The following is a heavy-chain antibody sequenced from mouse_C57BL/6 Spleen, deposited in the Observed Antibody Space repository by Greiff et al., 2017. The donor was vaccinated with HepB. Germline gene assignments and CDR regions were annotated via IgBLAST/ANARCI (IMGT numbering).Heavy chain of an antibody. J-gene: IGHJ2*01. Sequence: VQLQQSGPELVKPGASVKISCKASGYTFTDYYMNWVKQSHGKSLEWIGDINPNNGGTSYNQKFKGKATLTVDKSSSTAYMELRSLTSEDSAVYYCARSIITTVDFDYWGQGTTLTVSS. D-gene: IGHD1-1*01. CDR2: INPNNGGT. CDR1: GYTFTDYY. CDR3: ARSIITTVDFDY. V-gene: IGHV1-26*01.